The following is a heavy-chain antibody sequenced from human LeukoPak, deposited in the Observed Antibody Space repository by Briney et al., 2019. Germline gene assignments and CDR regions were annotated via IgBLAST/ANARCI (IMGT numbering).Heavy chain of an antibody. D-gene: IGHD4-23*01. CDR1: GFTFSSYW. CDR2: IKQDGSEK. CDR3: ARHDYGGKRGRPNYFDY. Sequence: GGSLRLSCAASGFTFSSYWMSWVRQAPGKGLEWVANIKQDGSEKYYVDSVKGRFTISRDNAKNSLYLQMNSLRAEDTAVYYCARHDYGGKRGRPNYFDYWGQGTLVTVSS. J-gene: IGHJ4*02. V-gene: IGHV3-7*01.